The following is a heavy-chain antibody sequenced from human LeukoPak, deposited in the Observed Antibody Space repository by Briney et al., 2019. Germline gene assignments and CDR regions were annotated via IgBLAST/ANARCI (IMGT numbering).Heavy chain of an antibody. V-gene: IGHV1-24*01. CDR3: ARSPSGNGYGDYDPYYFDY. CDR1: GYTLTELS. J-gene: IGHJ4*02. Sequence: ASVKVSCKVSGYTLTELSMHWVRQAPGKGLEWMGGFDPEDGETIYAQKFQGRVTITADESTSTAYMELSSLRSEDTAVYYCARSPSGNGYGDYDPYYFDYWGQGTLVTVSS. CDR2: FDPEDGET. D-gene: IGHD4-17*01.